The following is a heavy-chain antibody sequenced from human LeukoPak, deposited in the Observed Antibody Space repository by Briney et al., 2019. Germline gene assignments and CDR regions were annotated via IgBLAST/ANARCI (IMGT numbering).Heavy chain of an antibody. D-gene: IGHD5-18*01. V-gene: IGHV3-23*01. CDR1: GFTFSSYA. J-gene: IGHJ4*02. CDR3: AKGDTANPANPIYYFDY. Sequence: PGGSLRLSCAASGFTFSSYAMSWVRQAPGKGLEWVSAISGSGGSTYYADSVKGRFTISRDNSKNTLYLQMNSLRAEDTAVYYCAKGDTANPANPIYYFDYWGQGTLVTVSS. CDR2: ISGSGGST.